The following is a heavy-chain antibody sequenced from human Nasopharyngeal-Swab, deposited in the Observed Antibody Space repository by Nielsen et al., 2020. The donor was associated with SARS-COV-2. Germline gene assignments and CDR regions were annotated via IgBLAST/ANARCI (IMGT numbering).Heavy chain of an antibody. CDR1: GGSFIGYY. CDR3: AREGGYCSGGSCYRYGAFDI. J-gene: IGHJ3*02. D-gene: IGHD2-15*01. V-gene: IGHV4-34*01. Sequence: SETLSLTCAVYGGSFIGYYWSWIRQPPGKGLEWIGEINHSGSTNYNPSLKSRVTLPVETSKNQFSLKLSSVTAADTAVYYCAREGGYCSGGSCYRYGAFDIWGQGTMVTVSS. CDR2: INHSGST.